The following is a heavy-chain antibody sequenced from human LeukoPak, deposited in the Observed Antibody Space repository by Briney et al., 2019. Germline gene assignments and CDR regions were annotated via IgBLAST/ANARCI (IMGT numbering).Heavy chain of an antibody. CDR3: ASGSGSYCTPYYYMDV. V-gene: IGHV3-53*01. D-gene: IGHD3-10*01. J-gene: IGHJ6*03. Sequence: PGGSLRLSCAASGFTVSSNYMIWVRQAPGKGLEWGSVIYSGGSTYYADSVKGRFTISRDNSKNTLYLQMNSLRAEDTAVYYCASGSGSYCTPYYYMDVWGTGTTVTVSS. CDR2: IYSGGST. CDR1: GFTVSSNY.